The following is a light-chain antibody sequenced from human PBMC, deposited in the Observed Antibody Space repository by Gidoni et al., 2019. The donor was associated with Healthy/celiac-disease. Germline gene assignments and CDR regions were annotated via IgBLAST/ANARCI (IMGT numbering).Light chain of an antibody. CDR2: LGS. V-gene: IGKV2-28*01. Sequence: DIVMTQSPLSLTVTPGEPASIACRSSQSLLHSNGYNYLDWYLQKPGQSPTLMIYLGSNRASGVPDRFSGSGSGTDFTLKISRVEAEDVGVYYCMQALQTPPTFGQGTKLEIK. CDR1: QSLLHSNGYNY. J-gene: IGKJ2*01. CDR3: MQALQTPPT.